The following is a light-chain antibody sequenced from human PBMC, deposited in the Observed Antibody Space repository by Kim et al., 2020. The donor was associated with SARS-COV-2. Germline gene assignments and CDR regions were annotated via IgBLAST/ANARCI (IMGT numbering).Light chain of an antibody. CDR2: KAS. CDR3: QQYVTYSNT. Sequence: DIQMTQSPSTLSASAGDRVTISCRASQGIGTWLAWYQQKPGKPPKLLISKASSLETGVPSRFSGSGSGTEFTLTISSLQPDDFATYYCQQYVTYSNTFGQGTKLEI. J-gene: IGKJ2*01. CDR1: QGIGTW. V-gene: IGKV1-5*03.